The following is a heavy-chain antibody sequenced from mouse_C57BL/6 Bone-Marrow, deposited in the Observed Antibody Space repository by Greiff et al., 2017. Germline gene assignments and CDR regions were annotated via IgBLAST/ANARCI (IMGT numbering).Heavy chain of an antibody. CDR1: GYTFTSYW. V-gene: IGHV1-5*01. Sequence: VQLQQSGTVLARPGASVKMSCKTSGYTFTSYWMHWVKQRPGQGLEWIGAIYPGNSDTSYNQKFKGKAKLTAVTSASTAYMELSSLTNEDSAVYYCTRTPPKRGAMDYWGQGTSVTVSS. CDR3: TRTPPKRGAMDY. CDR2: IYPGNSDT. J-gene: IGHJ4*01.